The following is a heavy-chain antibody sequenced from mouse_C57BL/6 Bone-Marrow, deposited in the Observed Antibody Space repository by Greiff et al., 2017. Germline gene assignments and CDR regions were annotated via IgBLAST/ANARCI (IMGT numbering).Heavy chain of an antibody. V-gene: IGHV5-12*01. J-gene: IGHJ4*01. CDR3: ARRGAMDY. Sequence: EVKVEESGGGLVQPGGSLKLSCAASGFTFSDYYMYWVRQTPEKRLEWVAYISNGGGSTYYPDTVKGRFTISRDNAKNTLYLQMSRLKSEDTAMYYCARRGAMDYWGQGTSVTVSS. CDR2: ISNGGGST. CDR1: GFTFSDYY.